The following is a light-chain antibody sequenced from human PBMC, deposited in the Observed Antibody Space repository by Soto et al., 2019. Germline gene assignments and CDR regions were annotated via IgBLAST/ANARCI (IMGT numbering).Light chain of an antibody. J-gene: IGKJ4*01. CDR2: AAS. CDR1: QGISSY. CDR3: QQANSYPLT. V-gene: IGKV1-9*01. Sequence: DIQLTQSPSFLSASVGDRVTITCRASQGISSYLAWYQQKPGKAPKLLIYAASSLQSGVPSRYSGSGSGTEFTLTISSLLPEDFATYCCQQANSYPLTFGGGTKVEIK.